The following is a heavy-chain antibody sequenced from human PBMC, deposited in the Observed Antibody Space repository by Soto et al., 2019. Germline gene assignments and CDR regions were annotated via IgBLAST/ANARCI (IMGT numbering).Heavy chain of an antibody. V-gene: IGHV4-31*03. CDR2: ISYSGST. J-gene: IGHJ3*02. CDR1: GGSISSGGYY. D-gene: IGHD2-2*01. CDR3: ARLAAHRMQSRTSYKAFDI. Sequence: QVQLQEAGPGLVKPSQTLSLTCTVSGGSISSGGYYWSWIRQHPGKGLEWIGYISYSGSTYYNPSLKRRVTISVDTSKNQFSLKLSSLTAADTAVYYCARLAAHRMQSRTSYKAFDIWGQVTMVTVSS.